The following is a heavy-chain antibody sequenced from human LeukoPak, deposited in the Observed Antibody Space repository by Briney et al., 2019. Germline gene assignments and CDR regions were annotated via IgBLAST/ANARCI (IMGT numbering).Heavy chain of an antibody. CDR3: ARDCRGSYYYGIDV. J-gene: IGHJ6*02. Sequence: GSLRLSCAASGFTFSSYSMNWVRQAPGKGLEWVSSISSSSSYIYYADSVKGRFTISRDNAKNSLYLQMNSLRAEDTAVYYCARDCRGSYYYGIDVWGQGTTVTVSS. CDR1: GFTFSSYS. D-gene: IGHD3-16*01. V-gene: IGHV3-21*01. CDR2: ISSSSSYI.